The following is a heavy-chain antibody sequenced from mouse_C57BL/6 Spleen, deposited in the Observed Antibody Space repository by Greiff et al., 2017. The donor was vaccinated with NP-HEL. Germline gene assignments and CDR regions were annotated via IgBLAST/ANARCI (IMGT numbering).Heavy chain of an antibody. D-gene: IGHD2-1*01. V-gene: IGHV5-16*01. J-gene: IGHJ4*01. CDR1: GFTFSDYY. CDR2: INYDGSST. CDR3: ARGGGIYYGNYEGYAMDY. Sequence: EVHLVESEGGLVQPGSSMKLSCTASGFTFSDYYMAWVRQVPEKGLEWVSNINYDGSSTYYLDSLKSRFIISRDNAKNILYLQMSSLKSEDTATYYCARGGGIYYGNYEGYAMDYWGQGTSVTVSS.